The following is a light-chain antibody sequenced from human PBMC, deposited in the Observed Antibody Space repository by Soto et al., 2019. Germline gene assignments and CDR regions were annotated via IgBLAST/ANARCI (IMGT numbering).Light chain of an antibody. CDR2: DAS. CDR1: QDISNY. Sequence: DIQMTQSPSSLSASVGDRVTITCQASQDISNYLNWYQQKPGKAPKLLIYDASNLETGVPSRFSGSGSGTDFIFTISSLQPEDIATYYCQQYDNIRFTFGGGTKVEIK. J-gene: IGKJ4*01. V-gene: IGKV1-33*01. CDR3: QQYDNIRFT.